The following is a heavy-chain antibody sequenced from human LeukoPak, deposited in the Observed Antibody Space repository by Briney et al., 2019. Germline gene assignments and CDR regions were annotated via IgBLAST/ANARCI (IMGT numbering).Heavy chain of an antibody. CDR2: IIPIFGTA. J-gene: IGHJ4*02. CDR3: ARETHYGGNPFDY. V-gene: IGHV1-69*05. Sequence: GASVKVPCKASGGTFSSYAISWVRQAPGQGLEWMGGIIPIFGTANYAQKFQGRVTITTDESTSTAYMELSSLRSEDTAVYYCARETHYGGNPFDYWGQGTLVTVSS. D-gene: IGHD4-23*01. CDR1: GGTFSSYA.